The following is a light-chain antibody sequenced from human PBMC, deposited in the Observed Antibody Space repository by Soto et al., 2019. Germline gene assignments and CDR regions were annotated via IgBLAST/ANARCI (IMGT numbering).Light chain of an antibody. CDR1: SSDVGGYNF. CDR2: DVS. J-gene: IGLJ3*02. Sequence: QSALTQPRSVSGSPRQSVTISCSGSSSDVGGYNFVSWYQQHPGKAPKLMIYDVSKRPSGVPDRFSGSKSGNTASLTISGLQAEDEADYYCCSNAGSYTWVFGGGTKLTVL. CDR3: CSNAGSYTWV. V-gene: IGLV2-11*01.